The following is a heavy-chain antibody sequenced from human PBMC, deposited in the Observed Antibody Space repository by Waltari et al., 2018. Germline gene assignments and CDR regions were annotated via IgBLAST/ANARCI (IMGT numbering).Heavy chain of an antibody. D-gene: IGHD6-19*01. CDR2: ISPLLGIA. CDR1: GGTFSSYA. Sequence: QVQLVQSGAEVKKPGSSVKVSCKASGGTFSSYAISWVRQAPGQGLEWMGGISPLLGIANDAKKFQGRVTITADKSTSTAYRELSSLRSEDTAVYYCARGDRIAVAGTGFYYFAYWGQGTLVTVSS. J-gene: IGHJ4*02. CDR3: ARGDRIAVAGTGFYYFAY. V-gene: IGHV1-69*10.